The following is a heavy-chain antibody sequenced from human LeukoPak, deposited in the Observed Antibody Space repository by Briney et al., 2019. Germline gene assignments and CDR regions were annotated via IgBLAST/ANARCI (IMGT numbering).Heavy chain of an antibody. CDR3: ARGEEKATITALDS. Sequence: GGSLRLSCAASGFTFSNYDMHWVRQAPGKGLEWVSAISSSSSYIYYADSIKGRFTISRDNAENSLYLQMDSLRAVDTAVYFCARGEEKATITALDSWGQGTLVTVSS. CDR2: ISSSSSYI. J-gene: IGHJ4*02. V-gene: IGHV3-21*01. CDR1: GFTFSNYD. D-gene: IGHD5-24*01.